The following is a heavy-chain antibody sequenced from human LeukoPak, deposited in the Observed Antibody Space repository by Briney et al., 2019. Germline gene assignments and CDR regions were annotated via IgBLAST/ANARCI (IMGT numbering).Heavy chain of an antibody. CDR2: IYTSGST. J-gene: IGHJ4*02. Sequence: SETLSLTCTVSGNSISSGDNYWSWIRQPAGKGLEWIGRIYTSGSTNYNPSLKSRVTISGDTSKNQFSLRLSSVTAADTAVYYCARGRSSGWSLWGQGTLVTVSS. D-gene: IGHD6-19*01. CDR3: ARGRSSGWSL. CDR1: GNSISSGDNY. V-gene: IGHV4-61*02.